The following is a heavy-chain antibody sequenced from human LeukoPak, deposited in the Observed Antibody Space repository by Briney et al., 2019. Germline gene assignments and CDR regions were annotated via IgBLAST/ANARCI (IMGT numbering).Heavy chain of an antibody. D-gene: IGHD3-22*01. V-gene: IGHV1-2*06. CDR2: INPNSGGT. CDR3: ARLGSWLLPRGYFDY. J-gene: IGHJ4*02. CDR1: GYTFTGYY. Sequence: ASVKVSCKASGYTFTGYYMHWVRQASGQGLEWMGRINPNSGGTNYAQKFQGRVTMTRDTSISTAYMELSRLRSDDTAVYYCARLGSWLLPRGYFDYWGQGTLVTVSS.